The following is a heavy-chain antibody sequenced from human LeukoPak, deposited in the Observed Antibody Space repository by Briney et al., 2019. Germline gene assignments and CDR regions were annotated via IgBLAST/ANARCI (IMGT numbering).Heavy chain of an antibody. Sequence: GGSLRLSCAASGFTFSNYGIHWVRQAPGKGLEWVAVISYDGNNKYYADSVKGRFTISRDNSKNTLFLQMNSLRAEDTAVYYCAKGVDYCSGGSCPADYWGPGTLVTVSS. V-gene: IGHV3-30*18. CDR1: GFTFSNYG. CDR2: ISYDGNNK. J-gene: IGHJ4*02. CDR3: AKGVDYCSGGSCPADY. D-gene: IGHD2-15*01.